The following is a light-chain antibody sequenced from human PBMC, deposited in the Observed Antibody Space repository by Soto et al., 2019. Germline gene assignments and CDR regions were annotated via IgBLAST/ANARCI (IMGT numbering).Light chain of an antibody. CDR2: TTS. J-gene: IGKJ5*01. CDR1: QGIRHD. Sequence: AIRLTQSPSSLSASVGDRVTITWRASQGIRHDLGWYQQKPGQAPKLLIYTTSTLQSGVPSRFSGSRSGTDFTLTISGLQPEDFAVYFCHQRYNWPRVTFGQGTRLEIK. CDR3: HQRYNWPRVT. V-gene: IGKV1-6*01.